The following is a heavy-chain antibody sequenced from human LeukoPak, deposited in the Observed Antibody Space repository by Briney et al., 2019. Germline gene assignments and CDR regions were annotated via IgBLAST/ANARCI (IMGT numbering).Heavy chain of an antibody. CDR1: GFTFRYYS. CDR3: ARVRGEYVVSDY. CDR2: ISTKSDYI. D-gene: IGHD3-16*01. J-gene: IGHJ4*02. Sequence: SGGSLRLSCAGSGFTFRYYSMTWVRQAPGKGLEWVSSISTKSDYIHYAHSVKGRFTISRDNANNSVYLQMNSLTAEDTAVYYCARVRGEYVVSDYWGQGTLVAVSS. V-gene: IGHV3-21*01.